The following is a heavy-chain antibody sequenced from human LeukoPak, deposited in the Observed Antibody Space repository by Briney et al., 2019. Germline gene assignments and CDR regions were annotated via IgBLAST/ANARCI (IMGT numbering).Heavy chain of an antibody. J-gene: IGHJ4*02. D-gene: IGHD4-17*01. V-gene: IGHV5-51*01. Sequence: PGESLKISCKGSGYSFTSYWIGWVRQMPGKGLEWMGIIYPGDSDTRYSPSFQGQVTISADKSISTAYLQWSSLKASDTARYYCARMRGNDYGDYSLGYWGQGTLVTVSS. CDR1: GYSFTSYW. CDR3: ARMRGNDYGDYSLGY. CDR2: IYPGDSDT.